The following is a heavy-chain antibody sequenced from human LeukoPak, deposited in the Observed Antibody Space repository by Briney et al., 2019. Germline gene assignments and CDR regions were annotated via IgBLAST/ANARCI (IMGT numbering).Heavy chain of an antibody. CDR2: ISGSGGST. CDR3: ARDRVGATLYFDY. V-gene: IGHV3-23*01. CDR1: GFTFSSYA. D-gene: IGHD1-26*01. J-gene: IGHJ4*02. Sequence: GGSLRLSCAASGFTFSSYAMSWVRQAPGKGLEWVSAISGSGGSTYYADSVKGRFTISRDNSKNTLYLQMNSLRAEDTAVYYCARDRVGATLYFDYWGQGTLVTVSS.